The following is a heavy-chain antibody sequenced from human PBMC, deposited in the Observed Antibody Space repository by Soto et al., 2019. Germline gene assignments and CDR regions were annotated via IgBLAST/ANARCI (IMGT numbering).Heavy chain of an antibody. CDR3: ARQRTDYSSFDP. CDR2: IYYSGST. V-gene: IGHV4-59*08. J-gene: IGHJ5*02. D-gene: IGHD3-16*01. Sequence: SETLSLTCSVSGGSIRSYYLSWIRQPPGKGLEWIGYIYYSGSTNYNPSLESRVTISVDTSKNQFSLKLSSVTAADTAVYYCARQRTDYSSFDPWGQGTLVTVSS. CDR1: GGSIRSYY.